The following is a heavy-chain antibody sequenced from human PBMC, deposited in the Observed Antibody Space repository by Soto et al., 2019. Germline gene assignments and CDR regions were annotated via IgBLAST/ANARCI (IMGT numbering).Heavy chain of an antibody. CDR2: IYYTGSA. J-gene: IGHJ6*02. D-gene: IGHD6-13*01. CDR1: GGSISSGGYY. V-gene: IGHV4-31*03. Sequence: PSETLSLTCTVSGGSISSGGYYWSWIRQHPGKGLEWIGYIYYTGSAYYNPSLESRVTMSVDTSKNHFSLKLSSVTAADTAVYYCARGGIAAAGTSPHYYYYYGMDVWGQGTTVTVSS. CDR3: ARGGIAAAGTSPHYYYYYGMDV.